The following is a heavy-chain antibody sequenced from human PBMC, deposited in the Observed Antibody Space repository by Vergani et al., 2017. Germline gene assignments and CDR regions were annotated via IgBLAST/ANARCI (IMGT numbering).Heavy chain of an antibody. J-gene: IGHJ5*02. Sequence: QVQLVQSGAEVKKPGSSVKVSCKASGCPFNIYAISWVRQSPGQGLEWMGRIIPIFGTANYAQKFQGRVTITADASTGTAYMELSSLRSEATAVYYCGKIIVPYVYGAGSYRGGWFDAWRQGT. V-gene: IGHV1-69*13. CDR2: IIPIFGTA. CDR1: GCPFNIYA. CDR3: GKIIVPYVYGAGSYRGGWFDA. D-gene: IGHD3-10*01.